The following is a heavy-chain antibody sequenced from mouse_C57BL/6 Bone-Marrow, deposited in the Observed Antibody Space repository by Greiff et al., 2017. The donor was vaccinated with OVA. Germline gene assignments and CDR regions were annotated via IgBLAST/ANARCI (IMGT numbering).Heavy chain of an antibody. J-gene: IGHJ3*01. CDR1: GFSFNTYA. D-gene: IGHD3-2*02. V-gene: IGHV10-1*01. CDR2: IRSKSNNYAT. Sequence: DAGGGLVQPKGSLKLSCAASGFSFNTYAMNWVRQAPGKGLEWVARIRSKSNNYATYYADSVKDRFTISRDDSESMLYLQMNNLKTEDTAMYYCVRADSSGLFAYWGQGTLVTVSA. CDR3: VRADSSGLFAY.